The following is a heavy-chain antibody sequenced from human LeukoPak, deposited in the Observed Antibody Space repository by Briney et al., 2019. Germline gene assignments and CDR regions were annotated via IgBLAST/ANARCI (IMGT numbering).Heavy chain of an antibody. CDR3: ARGPHIVVVTATRWFDP. J-gene: IGHJ5*02. V-gene: IGHV1-8*01. CDR2: MNPNSGNT. CDR1: GYTFTSYD. D-gene: IGHD2-21*02. Sequence: ASVKVSCKASGYTFTSYDINWVRQATGQGLEWMGWMNPNSGNTGYAQKFQGRVTMTRNTSISTAYMELSSLRSEDTAVYYCARGPHIVVVTATRWFDPWGQGTLVTVSS.